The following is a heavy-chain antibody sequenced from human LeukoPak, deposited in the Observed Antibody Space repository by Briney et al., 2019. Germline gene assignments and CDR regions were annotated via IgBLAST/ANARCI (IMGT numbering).Heavy chain of an antibody. CDR2: ISSSSSTI. CDR1: GFTFSSYS. V-gene: IGHV3-48*01. CDR3: ATRSYHDSSGPFDY. D-gene: IGHD3-22*01. J-gene: IGHJ4*02. Sequence: GGSLRLSCAASGFTFSSYSMNWVRQAPGKGLEWVSYISSSSSTIYYADSVKGRFTISRDNAKNSLYLQMNSLRAEDTAVYYCATRSYHDSSGPFDYWGQGTLVTVSS.